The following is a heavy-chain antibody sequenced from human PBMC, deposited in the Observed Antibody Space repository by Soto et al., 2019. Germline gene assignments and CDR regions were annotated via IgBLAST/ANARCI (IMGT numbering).Heavy chain of an antibody. CDR2: ISAYNGNT. CDR3: ARDRIPYDFSNWFDP. CDR1: GYTFTSYG. Sequence: GXSVKVSFNASGYTFTSYGISLVRHSPGQGLEWMGWISAYNGNTNYAQKLQGRVTMTTDTSTSTAYMELRSLRSDDTAVYYCARDRIPYDFSNWFDPWGQGTLVTVSS. J-gene: IGHJ5*02. V-gene: IGHV1-18*01. D-gene: IGHD3-3*01.